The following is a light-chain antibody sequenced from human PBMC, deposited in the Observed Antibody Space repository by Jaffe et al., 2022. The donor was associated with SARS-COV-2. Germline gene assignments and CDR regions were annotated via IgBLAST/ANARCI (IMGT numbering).Light chain of an antibody. V-gene: IGLV2-14*03. CDR2: DVI. CDR3: SSSTHSSTLV. J-gene: IGLJ1*01. Sequence: QSALTQPASVSGSPGQSITISCTGTSSDVGGYNYVSWYQQHPGKAPKLMIYDVIHRPSGVSSRFSGSKSGNTASLTISGLQAEDEADYYCSSSTHSSTLVFGTGTEVTVL. CDR1: SSDVGGYNY.